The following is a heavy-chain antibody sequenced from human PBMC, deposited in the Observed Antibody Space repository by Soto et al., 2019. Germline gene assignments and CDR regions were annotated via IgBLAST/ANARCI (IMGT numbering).Heavy chain of an antibody. CDR3: RTQWLD. Sequence: PGGSLRLSCAASGFTFSDAWMSRVRQAPGKGLEWVGVMKKKTDGGTTDYAAPVKGRFTISRDDSKNTVYLQMSSLKTEDTAVYYCRTQWLDWGQGTLVTVSS. V-gene: IGHV3-15*01. D-gene: IGHD6-19*01. J-gene: IGHJ4*02. CDR2: MKKKTDGGTT. CDR1: GFTFSDAW.